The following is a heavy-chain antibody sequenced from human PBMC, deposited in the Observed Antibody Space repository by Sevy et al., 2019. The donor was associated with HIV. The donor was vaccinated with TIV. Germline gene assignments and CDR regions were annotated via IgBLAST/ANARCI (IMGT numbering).Heavy chain of an antibody. CDR3: ARLPVAAAGLYYFDY. Sequence: GESLKISCKGSGYSFANNWIGWVRQMPGKGLEWMGIVYPGDSDTTYSPSFQGQVTISVDKSISTAYLQWNSLKASDTAMYYSARLPVAAAGLYYFDYWGQGTLVTVSS. J-gene: IGHJ4*02. CDR2: VYPGDSDT. CDR1: GYSFANNW. D-gene: IGHD6-13*01. V-gene: IGHV5-51*01.